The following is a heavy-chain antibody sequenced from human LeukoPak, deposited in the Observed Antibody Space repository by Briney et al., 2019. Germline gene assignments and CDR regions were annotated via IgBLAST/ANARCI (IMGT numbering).Heavy chain of an antibody. CDR3: AKGPHYYGSGSYLTSFDY. J-gene: IGHJ4*02. CDR2: ISWSSGII. CDR1: GFTFDDHG. Sequence: GGSLRLSCAASGFTFDDHGMHWVRQAPGKGLEWVSGISWSSGIIGYADSVKGRFTISRDNAKNSLYLQMNSLRAEDTALYYCAKGPHYYGSGSYLTSFDYWGQGTLVTVSS. V-gene: IGHV3-9*01. D-gene: IGHD3-10*01.